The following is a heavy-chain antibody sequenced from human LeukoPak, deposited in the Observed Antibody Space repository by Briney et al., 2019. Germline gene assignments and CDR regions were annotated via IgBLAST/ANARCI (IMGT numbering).Heavy chain of an antibody. V-gene: IGHV4-4*02. D-gene: IGHD7-27*01. Sequence: MASETLSLTCAVSGGSISSSNWWSWVRQPPGKGLEFIGEIFHSGSTNYNPSLKSRVTLSVDKSKNQFSLKLTSVTAADTAVYYCATTFNWAFDYWGRGTLVTVSS. CDR1: GGSISSSNW. CDR3: ATTFNWAFDY. J-gene: IGHJ4*02. CDR2: IFHSGST.